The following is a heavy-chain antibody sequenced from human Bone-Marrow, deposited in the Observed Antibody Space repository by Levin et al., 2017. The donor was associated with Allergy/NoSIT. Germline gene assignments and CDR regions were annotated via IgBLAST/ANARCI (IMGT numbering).Heavy chain of an antibody. Sequence: GGSLRLSCAASGFTFSSYGMQWVRQAPGKGLECVAFIWFDGSKKYYADSVRGRFTISRDTSENTLYLQMNSLRAEDTAVYYCARAEYSYGFYYYGMDHWGQGTTVTVSS. J-gene: IGHJ6*02. CDR3: ARAEYSYGFYYYGMDH. CDR1: GFTFSSYG. V-gene: IGHV3-33*01. D-gene: IGHD5-18*01. CDR2: IWFDGSKK.